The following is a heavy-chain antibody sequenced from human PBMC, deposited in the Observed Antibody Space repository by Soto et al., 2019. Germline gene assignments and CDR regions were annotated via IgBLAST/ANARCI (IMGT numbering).Heavy chain of an antibody. CDR1: GGTFSSYT. CDR2: IIPILGIA. V-gene: IGHV1-69*08. J-gene: IGHJ4*02. Sequence: QVQLVQSGAEVKKPGSSVKVSCKASGGTFSSYTISWVRQAPGQGLEWMGRIIPILGIANYAQKFQGRVTITADKSTSTAYMELSSLRSEDTAVYYCAREGRGGSLIDYWGQGTLVTVSS. CDR3: AREGRGGSLIDY. D-gene: IGHD2-15*01.